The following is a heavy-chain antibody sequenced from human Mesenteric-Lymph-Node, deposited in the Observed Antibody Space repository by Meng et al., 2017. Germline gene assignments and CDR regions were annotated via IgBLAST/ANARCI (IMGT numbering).Heavy chain of an antibody. J-gene: IGHJ5*02. CDR2: IYHSGST. D-gene: IGHD4-17*01. V-gene: IGHV4-4*02. CDR1: GGSISSGYW. Sequence: LHQSGPRLVKPSATLSLPCSVVGGSISSGYWWTWVRQSPGKGLEWIGEIYHSGSTNYNPSLKSRVTISVDKSKNQFSLKLTSVTAADTAVYFCARTNYGDYNWFDPWGQGTLVTVSS. CDR3: ARTNYGDYNWFDP.